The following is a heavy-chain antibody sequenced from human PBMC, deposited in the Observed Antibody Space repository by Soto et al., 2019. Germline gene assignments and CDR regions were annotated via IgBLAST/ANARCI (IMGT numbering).Heavy chain of an antibody. V-gene: IGHV3-23*01. CDR3: ARESGYDSFYYYYMDV. J-gene: IGHJ6*03. D-gene: IGHD5-12*01. CDR2: ISDNGGTT. CDR1: EFTFSNYA. Sequence: GGSLRLSCAASEFTFSNYAMSWVRQAPGKGLEWVSSISDNGGTTYYADSVKGRFTISRDNSKNTLYLQMNSLRAEDTAVYYCARESGYDSFYYYYMDVWGKGTTVTVSS.